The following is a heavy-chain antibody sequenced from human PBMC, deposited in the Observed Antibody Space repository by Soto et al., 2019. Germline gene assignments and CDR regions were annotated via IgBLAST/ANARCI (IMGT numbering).Heavy chain of an antibody. V-gene: IGHV4-34*01. CDR1: RASFSDYY. CDR2: INHSGST. Sequence: KSSETLSLTCAVYRASFSDYYWSWIRQPPGKGLEWIGEINHSGSTSYNPSLKSRVTISVDTSKSQFSLKLSSVTAADTAIYYCARGRDDLTSVPFDYWGQGTPLSVSS. J-gene: IGHJ4*02. D-gene: IGHD3-3*01. CDR3: ARGRDDLTSVPFDY.